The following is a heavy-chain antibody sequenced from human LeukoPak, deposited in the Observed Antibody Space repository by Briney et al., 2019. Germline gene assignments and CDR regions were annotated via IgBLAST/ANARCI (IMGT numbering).Heavy chain of an antibody. Sequence: GRSLRLSCAASGFTFSSYAMHWVRQVPGKGLEWVSSISSSSSYIYYADSVKDRFTISRDNAKNLLYLQMNSLRAEDTAVYHCSCVGTTDLLDYWGQGTLVTVSS. CDR3: SCVGTTDLLDY. D-gene: IGHD1-26*01. CDR2: ISSSSSYI. CDR1: GFTFSSYA. V-gene: IGHV3-21*01. J-gene: IGHJ4*02.